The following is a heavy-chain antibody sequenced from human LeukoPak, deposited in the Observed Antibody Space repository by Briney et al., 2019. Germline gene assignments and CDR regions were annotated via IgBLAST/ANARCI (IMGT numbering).Heavy chain of an antibody. V-gene: IGHV1-2*02. CDR2: INPSTGGT. D-gene: IGHD3-16*01. CDR3: ARVRYRLAETYIDY. Sequence: ASMKVSCKASGYTFTGFYMHWVRQAPGQGLEYMGWINPSTGGTNYAQRFQGRVTMTRDTSISTAYMELRRLRSDDTAVYYCARVRYRLAETYIDYWGQGTLVTVSS. J-gene: IGHJ4*02. CDR1: GYTFTGFY.